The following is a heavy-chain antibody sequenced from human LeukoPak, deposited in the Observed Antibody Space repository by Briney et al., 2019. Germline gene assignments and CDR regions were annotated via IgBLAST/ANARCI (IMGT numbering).Heavy chain of an antibody. J-gene: IGHJ4*02. CDR3: ARARRLAGWYSHVGY. CDR1: GYTFTSYD. CDR2: MNPNSGNT. D-gene: IGHD6-19*01. Sequence: ASVKVSCKASGYTFTSYDINWVRQATGQGLEWMGWMNPNSGNTGYAQKFQGRVTMTRNTSISTAYMELSSLRSEDTAVYYYARARRLAGWYSHVGYWGQGILVTVSS. V-gene: IGHV1-8*01.